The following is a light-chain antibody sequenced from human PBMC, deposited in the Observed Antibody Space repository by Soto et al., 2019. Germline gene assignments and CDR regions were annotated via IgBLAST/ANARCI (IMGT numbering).Light chain of an antibody. J-gene: IGLJ2*01. CDR1: SSNIGAGYD. CDR2: ANS. CDR3: QSYDTSLSVV. Sequence: QSLLTQPPSVSGAPGQRVTISCTGSSSNIGAGYDVHWYQQLPGTAPRLLMYANSNRPSGVPDRFSGSKSGTSASLAITGLQAEDEADYYCQSYDTSLSVVFGGGTKVTVL. V-gene: IGLV1-40*01.